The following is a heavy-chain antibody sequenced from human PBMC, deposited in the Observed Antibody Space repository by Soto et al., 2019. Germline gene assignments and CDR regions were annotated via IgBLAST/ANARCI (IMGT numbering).Heavy chain of an antibody. Sequence: EVQLVESGGGLVKPGGSLRLSCAASGFTFSSYSMNWVRQAPGKGLEWVSSISSSSSYIYYADSVKGRFTISRDNAKNSLYLQMNSRRAGDTAVYYCARGLGWYFDLWGRGTLVTVSS. CDR3: ARGLGWYFDL. CDR1: GFTFSSYS. CDR2: ISSSSSYI. V-gene: IGHV3-21*01. J-gene: IGHJ2*01.